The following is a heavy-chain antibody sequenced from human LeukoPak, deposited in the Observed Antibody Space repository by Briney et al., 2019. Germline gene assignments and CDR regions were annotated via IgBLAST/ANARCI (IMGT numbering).Heavy chain of an antibody. CDR1: GFTFSSYA. Sequence: PGGSLRLSCAAPGFTFSSYAMSWVRQAPGKGLEWVSAIIGSGDSTYYADSVKGRYTISRDNSKNTLYLRMNSLRAEDTAVYYCAKGPLIVVVVWVDYWGQGTLVTVSS. V-gene: IGHV3-23*01. J-gene: IGHJ4*02. CDR3: AKGPLIVVVVWVDY. D-gene: IGHD3-22*01. CDR2: IIGSGDST.